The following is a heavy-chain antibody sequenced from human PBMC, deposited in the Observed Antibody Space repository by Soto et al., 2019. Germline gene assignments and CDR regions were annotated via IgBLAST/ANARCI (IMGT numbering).Heavy chain of an antibody. V-gene: IGHV1-69*13. CDR1: GGTFSSYA. Sequence: ASVKVSCKASGGTFSSYAISWVRQAPGQGLEWMGGIIPIFGTANYAQKFQGRVTITADESTSTAYMERSSLRSEDTAVYYCARPSKLAAAGTNLKFHLSSPTRYYYYYYGMDVWGQGTTVTVSS. CDR3: ARPSKLAAAGTNLKFHLSSPTRYYYYYYGMDV. CDR2: IIPIFGTA. J-gene: IGHJ6*02. D-gene: IGHD6-13*01.